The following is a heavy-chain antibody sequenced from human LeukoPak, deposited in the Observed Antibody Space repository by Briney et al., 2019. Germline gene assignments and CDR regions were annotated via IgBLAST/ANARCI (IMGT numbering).Heavy chain of an antibody. V-gene: IGHV3-21*01. J-gene: IGHJ4*02. Sequence: GGSLRLSCAAPGFTFSSYSMNWVRQAPGKGLEWVSSISSSSSYIYYADSVKGRFTISRDNAKNSLYLQMNSLRAEDTAVYYCARAYYYDSSGSRTFEYWGQGTLVTVSS. D-gene: IGHD3-22*01. CDR1: GFTFSSYS. CDR3: ARAYYYDSSGSRTFEY. CDR2: ISSSSSYI.